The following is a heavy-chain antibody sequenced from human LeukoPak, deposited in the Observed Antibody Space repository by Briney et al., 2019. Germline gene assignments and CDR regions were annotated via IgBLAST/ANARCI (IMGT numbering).Heavy chain of an antibody. V-gene: IGHV4-59*11. J-gene: IGHJ5*02. D-gene: IGHD3-10*01. CDR1: GVSINSHY. Sequence: SETLSLTCTVPGVSINSHYWNWIRQPPGKGLEWIGHIYYTGTTNYNPSLKSRVTISVDRSKNHFSLKLKSVTNADTAVYYCARAGPWQIDPWGQGILVTVSS. CDR3: ARAGPWQIDP. CDR2: IYYTGTT.